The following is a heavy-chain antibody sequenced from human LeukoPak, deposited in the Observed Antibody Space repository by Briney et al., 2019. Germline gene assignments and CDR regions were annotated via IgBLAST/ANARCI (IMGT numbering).Heavy chain of an antibody. Sequence: QPGGSLRLSCAASGFTFSNSAMSWVRQAPGKGLEWVSTLSGSGITTYYADSVKGRFTISRDNSKNTLYLQMNSLRAEDTAVYYCAKGIYSSGWSYFDYWGYGTLVTVSS. CDR3: AKGIYSSGWSYFDY. CDR1: GFTFSNSA. J-gene: IGHJ4*01. D-gene: IGHD6-19*01. CDR2: LSGSGITT. V-gene: IGHV3-23*01.